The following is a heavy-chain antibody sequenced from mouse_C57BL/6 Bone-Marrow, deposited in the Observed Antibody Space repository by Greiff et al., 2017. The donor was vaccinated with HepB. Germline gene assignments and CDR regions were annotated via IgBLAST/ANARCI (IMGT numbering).Heavy chain of an antibody. J-gene: IGHJ2*01. Sequence: VQLQQSGAELVKPGASVKMSCKASGYTFTSYWITWVKQRPGQGLEWIGDIYPGSGSTNYNEKFKSKATLTVDTSSSTASMQLSSLTSEDSAVYYCARWLLRSDYWGQGTTLTVSS. CDR2: IYPGSGST. CDR1: GYTFTSYW. V-gene: IGHV1-55*01. D-gene: IGHD2-3*01. CDR3: ARWLLRSDY.